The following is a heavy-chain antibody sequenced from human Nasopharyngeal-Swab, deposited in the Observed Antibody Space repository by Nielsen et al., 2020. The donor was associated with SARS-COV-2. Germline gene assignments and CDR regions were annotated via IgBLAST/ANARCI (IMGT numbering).Heavy chain of an antibody. CDR1: GGSISSSSYY. V-gene: IGHV4-39*01. CDR2: IYYSGST. D-gene: IGHD5-12*01. Sequence: ESLKISCTVSGGSISSSSYYWGWIRQPPGKGLEWIGSIYYSGSTYYNPSLKSRVTISVDTSKNQFSLKLSSVTAADTAVYYCARPKYSGYDDEFGAYFDYWGQGTLVTVSS. J-gene: IGHJ4*02. CDR3: ARPKYSGYDDEFGAYFDY.